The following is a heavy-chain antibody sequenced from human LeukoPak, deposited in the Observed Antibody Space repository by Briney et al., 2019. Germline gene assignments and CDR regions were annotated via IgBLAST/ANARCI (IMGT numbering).Heavy chain of an antibody. D-gene: IGHD6-19*01. J-gene: IGHJ4*02. CDR3: AKEGYSSGWYSLDY. V-gene: IGHV3-30-3*01. Sequence: TGGSLRLSCAASGFTLSSYAMHWVRQAPGKGLEWVAVISYDGSNKYYADSVKGRFTISRDNSKNTLYLQMNSLRAEDTAVYYCAKEGYSSGWYSLDYWGQGTLVTVSS. CDR1: GFTLSSYA. CDR2: ISYDGSNK.